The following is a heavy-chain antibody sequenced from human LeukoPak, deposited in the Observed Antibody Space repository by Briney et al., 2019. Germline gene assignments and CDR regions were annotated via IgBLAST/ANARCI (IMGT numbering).Heavy chain of an antibody. CDR3: ARNIPVTRWGY. D-gene: IGHD2-21*01. J-gene: IGHJ4*02. Sequence: GGSLRLSCAASGFIFSDYNMIWVRQAPGKGLECLSYIQNRGSPIYYADSVKGRFTVSRDNAKNSLYLQMNSLTAEDTAVYYCARNIPVTRWGYWGQGTLVTVSS. CDR2: IQNRGSPI. V-gene: IGHV3-48*04. CDR1: GFIFSDYN.